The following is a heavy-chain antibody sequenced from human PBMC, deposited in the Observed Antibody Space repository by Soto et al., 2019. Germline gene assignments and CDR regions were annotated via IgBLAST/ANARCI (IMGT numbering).Heavy chain of an antibody. J-gene: IGHJ4*02. V-gene: IGHV4-59*01. CDR2: IYYSGST. CDR3: AGADGYNYGVDY. D-gene: IGHD5-18*01. Sequence: SESPSLTCPVSGCSISSYYWSWIRQPPGKGLEWIGYIYYSGSTNYNPSLKSRVTISVDTSKNQFSLKLSSVTAADTAVYYCAGADGYNYGVDYWGQGTLVTVSS. CDR1: GCSISSYY.